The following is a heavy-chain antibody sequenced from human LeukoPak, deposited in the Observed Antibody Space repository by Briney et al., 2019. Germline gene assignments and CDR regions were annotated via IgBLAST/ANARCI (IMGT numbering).Heavy chain of an antibody. J-gene: IGHJ5*02. CDR3: ARDNPPPIEYSSGWPGAHWFDP. V-gene: IGHV3-23*01. CDR1: GFSFSSYG. Sequence: PGGTLRLSCAASGFSFSSYGMSWVRQAPGKGLEWVSGITGSLISTYYADSVKGRFTISRDNSKNTLYLQMNSLRAEDTAVYYCARDNPPPIEYSSGWPGAHWFDPWGQGTLVTVSS. D-gene: IGHD6-19*01. CDR2: ITGSLIST.